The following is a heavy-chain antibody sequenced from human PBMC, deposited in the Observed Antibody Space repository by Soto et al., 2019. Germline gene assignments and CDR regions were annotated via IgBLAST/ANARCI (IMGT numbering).Heavy chain of an antibody. CDR2: TYYRSKWYN. CDR3: ARDRYSGSYFYYYGMDV. CDR1: GDSVSSNSAA. V-gene: IGHV6-1*01. D-gene: IGHD1-26*01. Sequence: SQTLSLTCAISGDSVSSNSAAWNWIRQSPSRGLEWLGRTYYRSKWYNDYAVSVKSRITINPDTSKNQFSLQLNSVTPEDTAVYYCARDRYSGSYFYYYGMDVWGQGTTVTVSS. J-gene: IGHJ6*02.